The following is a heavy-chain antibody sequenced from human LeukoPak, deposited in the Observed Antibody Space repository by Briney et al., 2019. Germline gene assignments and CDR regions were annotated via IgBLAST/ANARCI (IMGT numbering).Heavy chain of an antibody. Sequence: ASVKVSCKVSGYTLTELSMHWVRQAPAKGVEWMGGFDPEDGETIYAQKFQGRVTMTEDTSTDTAYKELSSLRSEDTAVYYCATDPLRYYDFWSGYYTWGQGTLVTVSS. CDR3: ATDPLRYYDFWSGYYT. CDR1: GYTLTELS. CDR2: FDPEDGET. J-gene: IGHJ5*02. D-gene: IGHD3-3*01. V-gene: IGHV1-24*01.